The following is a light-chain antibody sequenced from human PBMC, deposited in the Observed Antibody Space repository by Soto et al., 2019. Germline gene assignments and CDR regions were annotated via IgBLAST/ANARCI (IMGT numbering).Light chain of an antibody. Sequence: DIQMTQSPSNMSGSVGDRVTITCWASQTISSWLAWYQQKPGKAPKLLIYKASTLKSGVPSRFSGSGSGTEFTLTISSLQPDDFATYYCQHYNSYSEAFGQGTKVDIK. CDR3: QHYNSYSEA. CDR2: KAS. J-gene: IGKJ1*01. CDR1: QTISSW. V-gene: IGKV1-5*03.